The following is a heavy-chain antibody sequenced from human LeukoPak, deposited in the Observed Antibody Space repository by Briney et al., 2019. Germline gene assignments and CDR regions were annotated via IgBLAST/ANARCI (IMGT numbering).Heavy chain of an antibody. Sequence: GGSLRLSCAASGFTVSSNYMSWVRQAPGKGLEWVSVIYSGGSTYYADSVKGRFTISRDNSKNTLYLQMNSLRAEDTAVYYCARELRGYSYGLDYWGQGTLVTVSS. CDR3: ARELRGYSYGLDY. V-gene: IGHV3-53*01. CDR2: IYSGGST. J-gene: IGHJ4*02. CDR1: GFTVSSNY. D-gene: IGHD5-18*01.